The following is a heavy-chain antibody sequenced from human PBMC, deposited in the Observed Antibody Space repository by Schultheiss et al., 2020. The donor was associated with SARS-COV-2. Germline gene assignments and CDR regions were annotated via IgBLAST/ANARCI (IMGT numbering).Heavy chain of an antibody. V-gene: IGHV3-66*02. CDR3: AKEYYYGSGSYYNWGSFDY. CDR1: GFTFSDYY. Sequence: GGSLRLSCAASGFTFSDYYMSWIRQAPGKGLEWVSAIGTAGDTYYPGSVKGRFTISRDNSKNTLYLQMNSLRAEDTAVYYCAKEYYYGSGSYYNWGSFDYWGQGTLVTVSS. CDR2: IGTAGDT. J-gene: IGHJ4*02. D-gene: IGHD3-10*01.